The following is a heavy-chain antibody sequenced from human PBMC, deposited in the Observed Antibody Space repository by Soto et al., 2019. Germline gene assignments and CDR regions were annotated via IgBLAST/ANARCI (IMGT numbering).Heavy chain of an antibody. J-gene: IGHJ4*02. Sequence: SETLSLTCTVSGGSISSYYWSWIRQPPGKGLEWIGYIYYSGSTNYNPSLKSRVTISVDTSKNQFSLKLSSVTAADTAVYYCASYSPPIPGTTYSFDYWGQGTLVTVSS. CDR3: ASYSPPIPGTTYSFDY. CDR2: IYYSGST. V-gene: IGHV4-59*01. D-gene: IGHD1-7*01. CDR1: GGSISSYY.